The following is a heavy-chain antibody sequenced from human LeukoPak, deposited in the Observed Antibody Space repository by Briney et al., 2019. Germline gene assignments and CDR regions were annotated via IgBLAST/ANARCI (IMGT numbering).Heavy chain of an antibody. CDR1: GGSISSGSYY. D-gene: IGHD3-22*01. Sequence: SETLSLTCTVSGGSISSGSYYWSWIRQPAGKGLEWIGRIYTSGSTNYNPSLKSRVTISVDTSKNQFSLKLSSVTAADTAVYYCAREPYYYDSSGYCWGQGTLVTVSS. CDR3: AREPYYYDSSGYC. CDR2: IYTSGST. V-gene: IGHV4-61*02. J-gene: IGHJ4*02.